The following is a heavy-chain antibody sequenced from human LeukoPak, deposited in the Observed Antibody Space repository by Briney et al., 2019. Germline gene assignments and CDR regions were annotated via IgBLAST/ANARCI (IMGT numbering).Heavy chain of an antibody. V-gene: IGHV3-20*04. D-gene: IGHD1-26*01. J-gene: IGHJ6*03. CDR3: AREGGIVGAITGTYYYYMDV. CDR1: GFTFADYG. CDR2: INWNGGST. Sequence: TGGSLRLSCAASGFTFADYGMSWVRQAPGKGLEWVSGINWNGGSTVYADSVKGRFTISRDNAKNSLYLQMNSLRAEDTALYYCAREGGIVGAITGTYYYYMDVWGKGTTVTVSS.